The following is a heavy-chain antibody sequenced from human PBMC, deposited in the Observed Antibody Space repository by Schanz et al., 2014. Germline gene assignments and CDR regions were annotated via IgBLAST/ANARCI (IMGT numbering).Heavy chain of an antibody. D-gene: IGHD5-12*01. J-gene: IGHJ4*02. CDR1: GFTVSSDH. Sequence: EVQLVESGGGFVQPGGSLGLSCVVSGFTVSSDHMSWVRQAPGKGLEWVSTIYASGATYYADSVKRRFTISRDSGQNSLYLQMNSLRAGDTAVYYCASPSGYSDYGTYFDFWGQGTLVTVSS. V-gene: IGHV3-66*01. CDR2: IYASGAT. CDR3: ASPSGYSDYGTYFDF.